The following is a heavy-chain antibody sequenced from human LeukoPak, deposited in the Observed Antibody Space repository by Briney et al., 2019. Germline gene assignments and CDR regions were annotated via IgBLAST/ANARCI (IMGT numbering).Heavy chain of an antibody. Sequence: GGSLRLSCAASGFIASNKYMSWVRQAPGKGLEWVSTIRSDGITDYADSVKGRFTISRDDSKNTLYLQMNSLRVEDTAVYSCARRRGGYGEGELDYWGQGTLVTVSS. CDR2: IRSDGIT. D-gene: IGHD4-17*01. J-gene: IGHJ4*02. CDR3: ARRRGGYGEGELDY. V-gene: IGHV3-66*04. CDR1: GFIASNKY.